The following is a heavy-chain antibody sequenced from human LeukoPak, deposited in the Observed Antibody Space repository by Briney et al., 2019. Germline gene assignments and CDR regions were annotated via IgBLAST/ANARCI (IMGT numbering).Heavy chain of an antibody. CDR1: GFTFSSYW. D-gene: IGHD6-13*01. V-gene: IGHV3-7*01. Sequence: PGGSLRLSCAASGFTFSSYWMSWVRQAPGKGLEWVANIKQDGSEKYYVDSVKGRFTISRDNAKNSLYLQMNSLRAEDTAVYYCARFGGGSSWYWDAFDIWGPGTMVIVSS. J-gene: IGHJ3*02. CDR3: ARFGGGSSWYWDAFDI. CDR2: IKQDGSEK.